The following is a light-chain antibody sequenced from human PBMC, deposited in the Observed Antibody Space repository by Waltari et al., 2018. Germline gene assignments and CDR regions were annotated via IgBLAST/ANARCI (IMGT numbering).Light chain of an antibody. J-gene: IGKJ4*01. V-gene: IGKV3-11*01. CDR3: QQRSNWPLT. CDR2: DAS. Sequence: EIVLTQSPATLSLSPGERATLSCRASQGVSRYLAWYQQRPGQAPRLLIYDASNRAPGIPARLSGSGSETDFTLTISSLEPEDFAVYYCQQRSNWPLTFGGGTKVEIK. CDR1: QGVSRY.